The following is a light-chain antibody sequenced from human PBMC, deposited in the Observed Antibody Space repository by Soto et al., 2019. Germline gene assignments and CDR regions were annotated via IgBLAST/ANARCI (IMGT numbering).Light chain of an antibody. CDR1: SSDVGGYNY. CDR3: SSYTTSNTRQIV. J-gene: IGLJ1*01. Sequence: QSVLAHPASVSGSTGQSITISCTGTSSDVGGYNYVSWYQHHPGKAPKLIIYDVTNRPSGVSNPFSGSKSGNTASLTISGLRPEDEADYYCSSYTTSNTRQIVFGTGTKVTVL. V-gene: IGLV2-14*03. CDR2: DVT.